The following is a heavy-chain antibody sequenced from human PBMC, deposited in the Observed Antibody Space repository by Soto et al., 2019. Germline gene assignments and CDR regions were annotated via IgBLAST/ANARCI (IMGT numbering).Heavy chain of an antibody. CDR1: GGSISSGGYY. CDR2: IYYSGST. J-gene: IGHJ4*02. D-gene: IGHD5-18*01. Sequence: QVQLQESGPGLVKPSQTLSLTCTVSGGSISSGGYYWSWIRQHPGKGLEWIGYIYYSGSTYYNPSLDRSITISVATSNYQYPPMLRSVTAADPVVYYCARSGYTYGPNPLLYWGQGTLVTVSS. CDR3: ARSGYTYGPNPLLY. V-gene: IGHV4-31*01.